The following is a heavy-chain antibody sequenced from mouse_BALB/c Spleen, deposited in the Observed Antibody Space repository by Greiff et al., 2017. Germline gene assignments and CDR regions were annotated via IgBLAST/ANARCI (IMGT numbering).Heavy chain of an antibody. J-gene: IGHJ2*01. V-gene: IGHV5-4*02. Sequence: EVQLVESGGGLEKPGGSLKLSCAASGFTFSDYYMYWVRQTPEKRLEWVATISDGGSYTYYPDSVKGRFTISRDNAKNNLYLQMSSLKSEDTAMYYCARDLAGTAFDYWGQGTTLTVSS. D-gene: IGHD4-1*01. CDR3: ARDLAGTAFDY. CDR2: ISDGGSYT. CDR1: GFTFSDYY.